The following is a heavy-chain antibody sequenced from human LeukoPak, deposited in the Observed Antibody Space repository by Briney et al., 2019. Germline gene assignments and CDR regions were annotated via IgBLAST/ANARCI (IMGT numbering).Heavy chain of an antibody. CDR1: GFTFSPYEM. CDR3: ARLQLELREYYCDN. Sequence: PGGSLRLSCAASGFTFSPYEMNWVRQPPGKGLEWIGEIYHSGVTNYNPSLQSRVTISVDKSKNQFSLNLSSVTAADTAVYYCARLQLELREYYCDNWGQGTLVTVSS. CDR2: IYHSGVT. V-gene: IGHV4-4*02. J-gene: IGHJ4*02. D-gene: IGHD1-7*01.